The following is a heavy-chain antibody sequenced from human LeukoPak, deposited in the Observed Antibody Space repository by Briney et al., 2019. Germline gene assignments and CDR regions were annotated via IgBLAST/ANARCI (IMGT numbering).Heavy chain of an antibody. CDR1: GGSISSYY. J-gene: IGHJ4*02. CDR2: IYYSGST. V-gene: IGHV4-59*01. CDR3: ARSIAAAGSLGY. Sequence: SETLSLTCTVSGGSISSYYWSWIRQSPGKGLEWIGYIYYSGSTNYNPSLKSRVTISVDTSKNQFSLKLSSVTAADTAVYYCARSIAAAGSLGYWGQGTLVTVSS. D-gene: IGHD6-13*01.